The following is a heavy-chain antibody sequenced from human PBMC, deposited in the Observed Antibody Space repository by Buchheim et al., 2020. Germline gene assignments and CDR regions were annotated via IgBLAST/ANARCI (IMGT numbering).Heavy chain of an antibody. D-gene: IGHD2-21*01. CDR3: HANCGGDCYSFSVDY. CDR2: IYYSGST. J-gene: IGHJ4*02. Sequence: QLQLQESGPGLVKPSETLSLTCTVSGGSISSSSYYWGWIRQPPGKGLEWIGSIYYSGSTYYNPSLKSRVTISVDTSKNQFSLKLSSVTAADTAVYYCHANCGGDCYSFSVDYWGQGTL. CDR1: GGSISSSSYY. V-gene: IGHV4-39*01.